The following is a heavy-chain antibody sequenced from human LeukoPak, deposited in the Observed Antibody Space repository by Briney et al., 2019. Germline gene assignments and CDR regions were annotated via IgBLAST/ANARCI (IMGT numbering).Heavy chain of an antibody. J-gene: IGHJ4*02. V-gene: IGHV3-7*01. CDR3: ARDMGDY. CDR2: IEQDGSEK. CDR1: GITFSTYW. Sequence: HSGGSLRLSCAASGITFSTYWMNWVRQAPGKGLEWVANIEQDGSEKYYVDSVRGRFTISRDNAKNSLYLQMNSLRADDTAVYYCARDMGDYWGQGTLVTVSS. D-gene: IGHD3-16*01.